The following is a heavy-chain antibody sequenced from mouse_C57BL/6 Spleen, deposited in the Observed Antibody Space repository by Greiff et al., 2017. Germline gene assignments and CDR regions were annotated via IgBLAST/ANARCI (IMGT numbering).Heavy chain of an antibody. CDR1: GYTFTSYW. J-gene: IGHJ3*01. CDR3: AREGGYGSYGDWFAY. CDR2: IYPGSGST. Sequence: QVQLQQPGAELVKPGASVKMYCKASGYTFTSYWITWVKQRPGQGLEWIGDIYPGSGSTNYNEKFKSKATLSVDTSSSTAYMQLSSLTSEDSAVYDCAREGGYGSYGDWFAYWGQGTLVTVSA. V-gene: IGHV1-55*01. D-gene: IGHD1-1*02.